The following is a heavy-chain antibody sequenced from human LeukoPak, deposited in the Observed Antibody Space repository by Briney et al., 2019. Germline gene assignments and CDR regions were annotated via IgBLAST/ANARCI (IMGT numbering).Heavy chain of an antibody. Sequence: GGSLRLSCAASGFTFSSYSMNWVRQAPGKGLERVSSISSTSIYKYHADSVKGRFTISRDNAKDSLFLQMNSLRAEDTAIYYCARDPRIYCTNGICRDDYFDNWGQGTLVTVSS. V-gene: IGHV3-21*01. CDR1: GFTFSSYS. D-gene: IGHD2-8*01. J-gene: IGHJ4*02. CDR3: ARDPRIYCTNGICRDDYFDN. CDR2: ISSTSIYK.